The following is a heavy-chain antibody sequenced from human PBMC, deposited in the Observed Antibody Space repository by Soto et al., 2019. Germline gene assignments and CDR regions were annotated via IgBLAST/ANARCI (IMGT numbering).Heavy chain of an antibody. Sequence: LRLSCAASGFTFSIYDMHWVRQATGKGLEWVSAIGTAGDTYYPGSVKGRFTISRENAKNSLYLQMNSLRAEDTAVYYCARGRGGVFDYWGQGTLVTVSS. V-gene: IGHV3-13*01. CDR2: IGTAGDT. J-gene: IGHJ4*02. CDR1: GFTFSIYD. D-gene: IGHD3-10*01. CDR3: ARGRGGVFDY.